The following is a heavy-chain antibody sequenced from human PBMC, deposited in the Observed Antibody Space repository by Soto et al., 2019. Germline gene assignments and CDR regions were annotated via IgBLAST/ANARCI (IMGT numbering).Heavy chain of an antibody. CDR2: ISGNGGST. V-gene: IGHV3-23*01. CDR3: AKVGGDGNDYYDF. Sequence: PGGSLRLSCAASGFTFSSCAMGWVRQAPGKGLEWVSGISGNGGSTYYADSVKGRFTISRDTSKNTLYLQMDSLGAEDTAIYYCAKVGGDGNDYYDFWGQGT. CDR1: GFTFSSCA. J-gene: IGHJ4*02. D-gene: IGHD3-22*01.